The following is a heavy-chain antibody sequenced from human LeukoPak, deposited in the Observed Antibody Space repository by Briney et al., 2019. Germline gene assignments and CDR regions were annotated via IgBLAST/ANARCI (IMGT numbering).Heavy chain of an antibody. CDR3: ARTYYYDSSGYSTPFDY. CDR2: IYPGDSDT. Sequence: GESLKISCKGSGYSFTSYWIGWVRQMPGKGLEWMGIIYPGDSDTRYSPSFQGQVTISADKSISIAYLQWSSLKASDTAMYYCARTYYYDSSGYSTPFDYWGQGTLVTVSS. V-gene: IGHV5-51*01. CDR1: GYSFTSYW. D-gene: IGHD3-22*01. J-gene: IGHJ4*02.